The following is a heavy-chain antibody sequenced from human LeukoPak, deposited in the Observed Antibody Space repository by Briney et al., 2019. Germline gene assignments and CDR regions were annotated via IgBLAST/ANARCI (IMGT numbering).Heavy chain of an antibody. D-gene: IGHD3-9*01. CDR1: ALTAIINV. CDR2: IYSGSRT. V-gene: IGHV3-66*01. CDR3: ALGLVTDY. Sequence: HAGSSLRLSCAAFALTAIINVISWARQAPGKGWEWVSVIYSGSRTYYAIYIQGSFTLCRDNSKNTLYLQMNSLGVKDTAVYYCALGLVTDYWGQGTLVTVSS. J-gene: IGHJ4*02.